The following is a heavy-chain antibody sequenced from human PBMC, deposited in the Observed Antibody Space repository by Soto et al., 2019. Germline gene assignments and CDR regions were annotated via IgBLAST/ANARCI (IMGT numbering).Heavy chain of an antibody. CDR1: GFTFSSYW. V-gene: IGHV3-7*01. J-gene: IGHJ4*02. CDR2: IKENGREK. CDR3: ARDSARGDY. Sequence: EVQLVESGGGLVQAGGSLRLSCAASGFTFSSYWMSWVRQAPGKGLEWVANIKENGREKYYVDSVKGRFTISRDNAKNSLYLQMNSLRAEDTAVYYCARDSARGDYWGQATLVTVPS.